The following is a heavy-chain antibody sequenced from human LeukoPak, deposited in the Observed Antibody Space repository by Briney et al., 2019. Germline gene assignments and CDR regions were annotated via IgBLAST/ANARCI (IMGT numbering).Heavy chain of an antibody. CDR3: AKDLIDSSSPFDP. CDR2: ISSSSSYI. J-gene: IGHJ5*02. D-gene: IGHD6-13*01. Sequence: PGGSLRLSCAASGFTFSSYSMNWVRQAPGKGLEWVSSISSSSSYIYYADSVKGRFTISRDNAKNSLYLQMNSLRAEDTAVYYCAKDLIDSSSPFDPWGQGTLVTVSS. CDR1: GFTFSSYS. V-gene: IGHV3-21*04.